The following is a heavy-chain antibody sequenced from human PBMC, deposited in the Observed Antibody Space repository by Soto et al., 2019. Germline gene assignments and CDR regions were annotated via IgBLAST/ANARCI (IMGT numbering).Heavy chain of an antibody. CDR2: INSDGTTT. J-gene: IGHJ6*02. D-gene: IGHD2-2*01. Sequence: ESLSLSCAASGIISSNTCMHWVRQVPGRGLVWVAYINSDGTTTTYADSVRGRFTISRDNAKNTVYLQMNSLRAEDTALYYCTTDGSYAQYVWGQGTAVTVSS. CDR3: TTDGSYAQYV. V-gene: IGHV3-74*01. CDR1: GIISSNTC.